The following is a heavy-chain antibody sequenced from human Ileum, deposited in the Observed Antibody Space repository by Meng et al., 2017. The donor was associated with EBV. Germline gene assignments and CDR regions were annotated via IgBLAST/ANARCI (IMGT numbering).Heavy chain of an antibody. D-gene: IGHD1-14*01. J-gene: IGHJ5*02. CDR1: GYIFNNYG. Sequence: QVQLVQSGAEVKKPGAPVKVSCTVSGYIFNNYGVSWVRQAPGQGPEWMGWISAYNGNTNYAQNFQGRFTMTTDTSTSTAYMELRSLRSDDTAVYYCARDLPGGTKGAWLDLWGQGTLVTVSS. CDR3: ARDLPGGTKGAWLDL. CDR2: ISAYNGNT. V-gene: IGHV1-18*01.